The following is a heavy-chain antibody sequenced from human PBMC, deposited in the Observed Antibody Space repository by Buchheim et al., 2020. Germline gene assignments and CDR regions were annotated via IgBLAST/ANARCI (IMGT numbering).Heavy chain of an antibody. V-gene: IGHV3-30*18. CDR1: GFTFSSYG. CDR2: ISYDGSNK. Sequence: QVQLVESGGGVVQPGRSLRLSCAASGFTFSSYGMHWVRQAPGKGLEWVAVISYDGSNKYYADSVKGRFTISRDNSKNTLYLQMNSLRAEDTAVYYCAKGSRETPIDYWGQGTL. D-gene: IGHD4-23*01. J-gene: IGHJ4*02. CDR3: AKGSRETPIDY.